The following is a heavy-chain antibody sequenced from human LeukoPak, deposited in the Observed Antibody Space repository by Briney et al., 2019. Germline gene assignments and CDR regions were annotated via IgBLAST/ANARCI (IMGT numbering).Heavy chain of an antibody. J-gene: IGHJ3*02. CDR3: ARLIYGGNPNDAFDI. V-gene: IGHV4-38-2*02. CDR2: IYHSGST. D-gene: IGHD4-23*01. CDR1: GYSISSGYY. Sequence: SETLSLTCTVSGYSISSGYYWGWIRQPPGKGLEWFGSIYHSGSTYYNPSLKSRVTISVDTSKNQFSLKLSSVTAADTAVYYCARLIYGGNPNDAFDIWGQGTMVTVSS.